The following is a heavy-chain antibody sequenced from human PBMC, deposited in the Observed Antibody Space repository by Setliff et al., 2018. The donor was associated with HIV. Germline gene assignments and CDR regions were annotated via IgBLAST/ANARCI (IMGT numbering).Heavy chain of an antibody. J-gene: IGHJ4*02. CDR3: AKDPYSGTFTLYYFDY. CDR2: IGWDGGST. D-gene: IGHD1-26*01. CDR1: GFTFDDFT. V-gene: IGHV3-43*01. Sequence: PGGSLRLSCAASGFTFDDFTMHWVRQAPGKGLEWVSLIGWDGGSTYYADSVKGRFTISRDNSKNSLYLQMNSLRTEDTALYYCAKDPYSGTFTLYYFDYWGQGTLVTVSS.